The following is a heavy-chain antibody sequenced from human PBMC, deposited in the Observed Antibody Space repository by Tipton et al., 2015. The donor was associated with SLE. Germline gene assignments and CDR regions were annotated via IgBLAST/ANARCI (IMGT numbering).Heavy chain of an antibody. CDR1: GGSFSGYY. CDR2: INHSGST. Sequence: GLVKPSETLSLTCAVYGGSFSGYYWSWIRQPPGKGLEWIGEINHSGSTNYNPSLKSRVTISVDTSKNQFSLKLSSVTAADTAVYYCARDRRGYSSSWSPTGAFDIWGQGTMVTVSS. J-gene: IGHJ3*02. CDR3: ARDRRGYSSSWSPTGAFDI. D-gene: IGHD6-13*01. V-gene: IGHV4-34*01.